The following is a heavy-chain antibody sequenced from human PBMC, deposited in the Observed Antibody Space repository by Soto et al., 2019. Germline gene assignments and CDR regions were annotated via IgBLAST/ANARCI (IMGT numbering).Heavy chain of an antibody. CDR3: ARGPARSHRHIVYYWFDP. V-gene: IGHV3-20*01. D-gene: IGHD2-21*01. J-gene: IGHJ5*02. CDR2: INWNGGST. Sequence: EVQLVESGGGVVRPGGSLRLSCAASGFTFDDYGMSWVRQAPGKGLEWVSGINWNGGSTGYADSVKGRFTISRDNAKNSLYLQMNSLRAEDTALYHCARGPARSHRHIVYYWFDPWGQGTLVTVSS. CDR1: GFTFDDYG.